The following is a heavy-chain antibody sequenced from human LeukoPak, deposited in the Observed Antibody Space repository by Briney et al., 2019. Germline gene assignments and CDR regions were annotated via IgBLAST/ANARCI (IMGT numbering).Heavy chain of an antibody. CDR1: GGSISRYF. V-gene: IGHV4-59*01. D-gene: IGHD2-15*01. Sequence: PSETLSLTCSVSGGSISRYFWNWIRQPPGKGLEWIGSIYYSESPNYNPSLKSRVTISVDTSKNQFSLKLRSVTAADTAVYYCARGYCGGGSCYADAFDIWGQGTMVTVSS. CDR2: IYYSESP. J-gene: IGHJ3*02. CDR3: ARGYCGGGSCYADAFDI.